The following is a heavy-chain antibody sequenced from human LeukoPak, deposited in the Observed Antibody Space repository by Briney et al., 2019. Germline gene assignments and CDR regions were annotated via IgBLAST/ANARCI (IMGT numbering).Heavy chain of an antibody. CDR2: IYYSGST. J-gene: IGHJ4*02. D-gene: IGHD5-18*01. CDR1: GYSISSGYY. CDR3: ATTPSLNTAMVNVDY. V-gene: IGHV4-38-2*01. Sequence: SETLSLTCAVSGYSISSGYYWGWIRQPPGKGLEWIGSIYYSGSTYYNPSLKSRVTISVDTSKNQFSLKLSSVTAADTAVYYCATTPSLNTAMVNVDYWGQGTLVTVSS.